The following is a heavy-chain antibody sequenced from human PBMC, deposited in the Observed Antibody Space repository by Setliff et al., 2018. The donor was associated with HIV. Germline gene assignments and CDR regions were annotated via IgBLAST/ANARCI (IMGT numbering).Heavy chain of an antibody. J-gene: IGHJ4*02. CDR3: ARGYSSSWYNY. Sequence: ASVKVSCKASGYSFTSYTIHWVRQAPGQRLEWMGWINAGNGNTKYSQKFRGRVTFTRDTSASTAYMELSDLGFEDTAVYYCARGYSSSWYNYWGQGTLVTVSS. CDR2: INAGNGNT. D-gene: IGHD6-13*01. CDR1: GYSFTSYT. V-gene: IGHV1-3*01.